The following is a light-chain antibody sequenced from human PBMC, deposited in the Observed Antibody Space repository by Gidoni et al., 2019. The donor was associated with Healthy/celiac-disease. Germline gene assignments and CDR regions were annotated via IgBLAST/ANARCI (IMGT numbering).Light chain of an antibody. CDR3: QQYNSYSRT. J-gene: IGKJ2*01. CDR2: KAS. CDR1: QSISSW. Sequence: DIQMTQSTSTLAASVGDRVTITCRASQSISSWLAWYQRKPGKAPKLLIYKASSLESWVPSRFSGSGSGTEFTLTIISLKPDDFATYYCQQYNSYSRTFGQGTKLEIK. V-gene: IGKV1-5*03.